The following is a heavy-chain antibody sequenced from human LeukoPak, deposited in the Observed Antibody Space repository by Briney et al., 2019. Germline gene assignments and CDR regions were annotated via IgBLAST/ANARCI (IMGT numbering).Heavy chain of an antibody. J-gene: IGHJ4*02. V-gene: IGHV1-69*05. CDR1: GGTFSSYA. D-gene: IGHD3-22*01. CDR2: IIPIFGTA. Sequence: ASVKVSCKASGGTFSSYAISWVRQAPGQGLEWMGGIIPIFGTANYAQKFQGRVTITTDESTSTAYMELNSLRSEDTAVYYCATVGNYYDSSGYYTLGYWGQGTLVTVSS. CDR3: ATVGNYYDSSGYYTLGY.